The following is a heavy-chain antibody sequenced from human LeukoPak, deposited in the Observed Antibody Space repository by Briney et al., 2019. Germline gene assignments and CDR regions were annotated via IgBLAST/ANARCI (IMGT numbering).Heavy chain of an antibody. CDR3: AKDIGSSTSCFLDY. V-gene: IGHV3-9*01. J-gene: IGHJ4*02. D-gene: IGHD2-2*01. CDR1: GFTFDDYA. CDR2: ISWNSGSI. Sequence: GGSQRLSCAASGFTFDDYAMHWVRQAPGKGLEWVSGISWNSGSIGYADSVKGRFTISRDNAKNSLYLQMNSLRAEDTALYYCAKDIGSSTSCFLDYWGQGTLVTVSS.